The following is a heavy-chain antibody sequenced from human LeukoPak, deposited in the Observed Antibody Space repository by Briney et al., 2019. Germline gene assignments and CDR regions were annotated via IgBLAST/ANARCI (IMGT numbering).Heavy chain of an antibody. CDR3: ARQNDFRLDY. Sequence: GESLKIYCKGHVSPFSSYWIGWVRQMPGKGLEWMGIIYPGDSDTRYSPSLQGQVTISVDTSIGTAYLQWSSLKASDTAIYYCARQNDFRLDYWGQGTLVTVSS. CDR1: VSPFSSYW. D-gene: IGHD3-3*01. CDR2: IYPGDSDT. J-gene: IGHJ4*02. V-gene: IGHV5-51*01.